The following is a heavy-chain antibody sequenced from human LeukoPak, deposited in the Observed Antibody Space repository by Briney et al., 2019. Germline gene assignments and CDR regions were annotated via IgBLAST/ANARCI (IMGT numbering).Heavy chain of an antibody. V-gene: IGHV4-31*03. J-gene: IGHJ5*02. D-gene: IGHD6-6*01. Sequence: SQTLSLTCTVSGGSISSGGYYWSWLRQHPGKGLEWIGYIYYSGSTYYNPSLKSRVTISVDTSKNQFSLKLSSVTAADTAVYYCARDGSSRGNWFDPWGQGTLVTVSS. CDR1: GGSISSGGYY. CDR3: ARDGSSRGNWFDP. CDR2: IYYSGST.